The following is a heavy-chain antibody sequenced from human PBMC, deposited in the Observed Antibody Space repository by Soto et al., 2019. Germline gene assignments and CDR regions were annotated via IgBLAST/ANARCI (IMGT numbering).Heavy chain of an antibody. Sequence: GGSLILSCAASGLTFSSYAMSWVRQAPGKGLEWVSAISGSGGSTFYADSVKGRFTISRDNSKNALFLQMNSLRAEDTAVYYCAGRIAVAGTLAYWGQGTLVTVSS. CDR2: ISGSGGST. V-gene: IGHV3-23*01. CDR3: AGRIAVAGTLAY. J-gene: IGHJ4*02. D-gene: IGHD6-19*01. CDR1: GLTFSSYA.